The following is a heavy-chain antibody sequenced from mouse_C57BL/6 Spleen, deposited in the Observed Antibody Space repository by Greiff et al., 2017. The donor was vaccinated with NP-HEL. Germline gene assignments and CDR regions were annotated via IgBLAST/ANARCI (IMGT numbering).Heavy chain of an antibody. CDR1: GYTFTDYY. J-gene: IGHJ1*03. CDR3: ARAGYSNYYFDV. V-gene: IGHV1-26*01. D-gene: IGHD2-5*01. CDR2: INPNNGGT. Sequence: EVKLQQSGPELVKPGASVKISCKASGYTFTDYYMNWVKQSHGKSLEWIGDINPNNGGTSYNQKFKGKATLTVDKSSSTAYMELRSLTSEDSAVYYCARAGYSNYYFDVWGTGTTVTVSS.